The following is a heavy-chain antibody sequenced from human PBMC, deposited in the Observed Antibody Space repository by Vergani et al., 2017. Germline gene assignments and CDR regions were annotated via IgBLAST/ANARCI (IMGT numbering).Heavy chain of an antibody. CDR3: AKHFRGWSIDY. V-gene: IGHV3-30*02. CDR1: GFTLSNYD. D-gene: IGHD3-3*01. Sequence: QVQLVESGGGVVQRGGSLRLSCATSGFTLSNYDMQWIRQGPGKGLEFVAFIQFDGSNQYYAYSVKGRFTLSRDFSKNTLYLQMNSLRTDDTATYYCAKHFRGWSIDYWGQGTQVIVSS. J-gene: IGHJ4*02. CDR2: IQFDGSNQ.